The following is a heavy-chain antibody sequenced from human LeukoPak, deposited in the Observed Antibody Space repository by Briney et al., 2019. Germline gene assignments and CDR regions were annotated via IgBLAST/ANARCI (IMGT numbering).Heavy chain of an antibody. Sequence: SETLSLTCTVSGGSISTYYWSWIRQPPGKGLEWIGFIYYTGSANYNPSLKSRVTISVDTSKNQFSLKLSSVTAADTAVYYCARDHLFCSGGNCYWTGFDYWGQGTLVTVSS. CDR1: GGSISTYY. CDR3: ARDHLFCSGGNCYWTGFDY. V-gene: IGHV4-59*12. J-gene: IGHJ4*02. CDR2: IYYTGSA. D-gene: IGHD2-15*01.